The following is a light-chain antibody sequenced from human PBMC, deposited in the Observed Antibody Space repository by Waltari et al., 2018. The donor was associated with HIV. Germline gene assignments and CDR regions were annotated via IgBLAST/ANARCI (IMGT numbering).Light chain of an antibody. CDR1: SSDVGGYHY. J-gene: IGLJ3*02. CDR3: SSYTSSSTNWV. V-gene: IGLV2-14*01. CDR2: EVS. Sequence: QSALTQPASVSGSPGQSITISCTGPSSDVGGYHYVSWYQQHPGKAPKLMIYEVSNRPSGVSNRFSGSKSGNTASLTISGLQAEDEADYYCSSYTSSSTNWVFGGGTKLTVL.